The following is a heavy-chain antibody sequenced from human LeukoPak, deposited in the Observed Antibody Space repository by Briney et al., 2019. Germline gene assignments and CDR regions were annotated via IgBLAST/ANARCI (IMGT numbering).Heavy chain of an antibody. J-gene: IGHJ4*02. CDR3: PRKYDSSGYFDY. D-gene: IGHD3-22*01. V-gene: IGHV3-7*03. Sequence: GGSLRLSCAASGFTFSSDWMSWVRQAPGKGLEWVANMKEDGSKKDYMDSVKGRFTISGDNAKNSLYLQMSSLRAEDTAVYYCPRKYDSSGYFDYWGQGTLVTVSS. CDR1: GFTFSSDW. CDR2: MKEDGSKK.